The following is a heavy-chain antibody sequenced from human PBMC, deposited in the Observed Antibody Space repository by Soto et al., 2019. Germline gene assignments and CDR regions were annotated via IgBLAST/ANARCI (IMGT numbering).Heavy chain of an antibody. D-gene: IGHD2-2*01. CDR3: AKEWGDCSNTDNCFLLAHY. CDR2: ISGSGGST. Sequence: LRLSCAASGFTFSNYAMSWVRQAPGKGLEWVSIISGSGGSTYYAGSVKGRFTISRDNSKNTLYLQMNSLRAEDTAVYYCAKEWGDCSNTDNCFLLAHYWGQGAQVTVSS. V-gene: IGHV3-23*01. J-gene: IGHJ4*02. CDR1: GFTFSNYA.